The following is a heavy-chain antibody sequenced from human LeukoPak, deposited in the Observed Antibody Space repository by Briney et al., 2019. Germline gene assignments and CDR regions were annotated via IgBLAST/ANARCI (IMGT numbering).Heavy chain of an antibody. CDR1: GFIFSSYA. Sequence: GESLRLSCRASGFIFSSYALNWVRRAPGQGLDWVSSISSSSGDIYYTDSVKGRFTISRDNARKSLYLQMNSLRVEDTAVYYCVRDYGGSSGAFDLWGQGTMVTVSS. V-gene: IGHV3-21*01. CDR3: VRDYGGSSGAFDL. D-gene: IGHD4-23*01. CDR2: ISSSSGDI. J-gene: IGHJ3*01.